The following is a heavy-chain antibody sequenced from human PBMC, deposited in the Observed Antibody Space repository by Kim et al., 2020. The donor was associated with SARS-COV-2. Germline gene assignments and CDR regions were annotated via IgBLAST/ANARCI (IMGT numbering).Heavy chain of an antibody. J-gene: IGHJ4*02. D-gene: IGHD2-21*02. V-gene: IGHV3-23*01. Sequence: GGSLRLSCAASGFTFSSYAMSWVRQAPGKGLEWVSAISGSGGSTYYADSVKGRFTISRDNSKNTLYLQMNSLRAEDTAVYYCAKDSYCGGDCYSYYWGQGTLVTVSS. CDR2: ISGSGGST. CDR1: GFTFSSYA. CDR3: AKDSYCGGDCYSYY.